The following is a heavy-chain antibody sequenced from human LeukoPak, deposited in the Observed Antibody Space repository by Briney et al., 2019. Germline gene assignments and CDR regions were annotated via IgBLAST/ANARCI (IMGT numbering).Heavy chain of an antibody. CDR3: ARPGAAAIFGPTGDWFDP. J-gene: IGHJ5*02. D-gene: IGHD3-3*01. Sequence: GASVKVSCKASGYTFTSYYMHWVRQAPGQGLEWMGIINPSGGSTSYAQKFQGRVTMTRDTSTSTVYMELSSLRSEDTAVYYCARPGAAAIFGPTGDWFDPWGQGTLVTVSS. V-gene: IGHV1-46*01. CDR1: GYTFTSYY. CDR2: INPSGGST.